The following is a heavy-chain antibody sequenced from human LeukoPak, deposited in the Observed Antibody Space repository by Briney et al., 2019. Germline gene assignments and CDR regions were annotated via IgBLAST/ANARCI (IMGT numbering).Heavy chain of an antibody. V-gene: IGHV4-34*01. CDR2: INHSGST. D-gene: IGHD4-17*01. CDR3: ARDTQARSPFDY. J-gene: IGHJ4*02. Sequence: SETLSLTCAVYGGSFSGYYWSWIRQPPGKGLEWIGEINHSGSTNYNPSLKSRVTISVDTSKNQFSLKLSSVTAADTAVYYCARDTQARSPFDYWGQGTQVTVSS. CDR1: GGSFSGYY.